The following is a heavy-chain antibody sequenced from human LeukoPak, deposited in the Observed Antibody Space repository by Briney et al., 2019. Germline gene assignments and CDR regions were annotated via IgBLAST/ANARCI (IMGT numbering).Heavy chain of an antibody. V-gene: IGHV4-59*08. CDR2: IYHSGST. Sequence: SETLSLTCTVSGGSITGFYWNWIRQPPGMELEWIGYIYHSGSTNYSPSLKSRVTISVDTSKNQFSLRLSSVTAADTAIYYCTRGNYALDAFDIWGRGTMVTVSS. CDR1: GGSITGFY. J-gene: IGHJ3*02. CDR3: TRGNYALDAFDI. D-gene: IGHD1-7*01.